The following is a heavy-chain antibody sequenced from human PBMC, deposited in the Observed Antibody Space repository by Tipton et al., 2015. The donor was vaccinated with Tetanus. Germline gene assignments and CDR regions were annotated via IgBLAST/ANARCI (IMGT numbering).Heavy chain of an antibody. Sequence: SLRLSCAASGFTFDDYAMHWVRQAPGKGLEWVSGISWNSGSIGYADSVKGRFTISRDNAKNSLYLQMNSLRAEDTALYYCAKDLTPGEQQLDFDYWGQGTLVTVSS. CDR1: GFTFDDYA. D-gene: IGHD6-13*01. J-gene: IGHJ4*02. CDR3: AKDLTPGEQQLDFDY. V-gene: IGHV3-9*01. CDR2: ISWNSGSI.